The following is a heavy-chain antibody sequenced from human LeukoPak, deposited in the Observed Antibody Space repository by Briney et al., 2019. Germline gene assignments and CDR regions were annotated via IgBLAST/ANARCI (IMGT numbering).Heavy chain of an antibody. CDR1: GYTFTSYA. CDR3: ARWTHAIVVVPAAIRDNYGMDV. D-gene: IGHD2-2*02. V-gene: IGHV1-3*01. Sequence: GESLKISCKASGYTFTSYAMHWVRQAPGQRLEWMGWINAGNGNTKYSQKFQGRVTITRDTSASTAYMELSSLRSEDTAVYYCARWTHAIVVVPAAIRDNYGMDVWGQGTTVTVSS. J-gene: IGHJ6*02. CDR2: INAGNGNT.